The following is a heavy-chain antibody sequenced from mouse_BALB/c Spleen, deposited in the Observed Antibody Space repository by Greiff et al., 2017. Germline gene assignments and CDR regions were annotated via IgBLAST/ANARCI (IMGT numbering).Heavy chain of an antibody. J-gene: IGHJ4*01. V-gene: IGHV1-4*02. D-gene: IGHD2-14*01. CDR3: ARSDYRYKAMDY. Sequence: QVQLQQSAAELARPGASVKMSCKASGYTFTSYTMHWVKQRPGQGLEWIGYINPSSGYTEYNQKFKDKTTLTADKSSSTAYMQLSSLTSEDSAVYYCARSDYRYKAMDYWGQGTSVTVSS. CDR2: INPSSGYT. CDR1: GYTFTSYT.